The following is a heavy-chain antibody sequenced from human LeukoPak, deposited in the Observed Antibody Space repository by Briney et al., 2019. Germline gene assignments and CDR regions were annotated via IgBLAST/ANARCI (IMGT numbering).Heavy chain of an antibody. D-gene: IGHD2-2*01. CDR2: IYSGGST. J-gene: IGHJ2*01. CDR3: ARDRYCTGTTCYVGGGWFFDL. Sequence: GRSLRLSCAASGFTVSSNCMSWVRQAPGKGLEWVSVIYSGGSTYYADSVKGRFTISRDNSKNTLYLQMNSLRAEDTAVYYCARDRYCTGTTCYVGGGWFFDLWGRGTLVTVSS. CDR1: GFTVSSNC. V-gene: IGHV3-53*01.